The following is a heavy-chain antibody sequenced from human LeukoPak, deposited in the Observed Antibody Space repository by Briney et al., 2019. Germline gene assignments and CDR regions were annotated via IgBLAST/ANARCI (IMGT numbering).Heavy chain of an antibody. J-gene: IGHJ6*02. Sequence: GGSLRLSCAASGFTFSSYAMSWVRQAPGKGLEWVSAISGSGGSTYHADSVKGRFTISRDNSKNTLYLQMNSLRAEDTAVYYCAKYSSWYLEGMDVWGQGTTVTVSS. CDR1: GFTFSSYA. CDR2: ISGSGGST. V-gene: IGHV3-23*01. CDR3: AKYSSWYLEGMDV. D-gene: IGHD6-13*01.